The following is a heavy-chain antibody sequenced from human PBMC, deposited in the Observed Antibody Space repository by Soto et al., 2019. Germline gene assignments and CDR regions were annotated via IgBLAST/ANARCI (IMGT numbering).Heavy chain of an antibody. V-gene: IGHV3-48*02. CDR1: GFTFSSYS. Sequence: EVQLVESGGGLVQPGGSLRLSCAASGFTFSSYSMNWVRQAPGKGLEWVSYISSSSSTIYYADSVKGRFTISRDNAKNSLYLQMNSLRDEDPAVYYCARPEYGRSSYGMDVWGQGTTVTVSS. D-gene: IGHD6-6*01. CDR3: ARPEYGRSSYGMDV. J-gene: IGHJ6*02. CDR2: ISSSSSTI.